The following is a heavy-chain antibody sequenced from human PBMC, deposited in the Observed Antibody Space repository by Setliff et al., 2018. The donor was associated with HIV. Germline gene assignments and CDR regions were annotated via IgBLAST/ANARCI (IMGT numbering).Heavy chain of an antibody. CDR3: ARDRTAGYNYDYGY. J-gene: IGHJ4*02. CDR1: GYIFISYG. V-gene: IGHV1-18*01. Sequence: ASVKVSCKASGYIFISYGISWVRQAPGQGLEWMGWISAYSGNTNYAQKVQGRVTMTRDTSTNTVYMDLSGLRSDDTAVYYCARDRTAGYNYDYGYWGQGTLVTVSS. CDR2: ISAYSGNT. D-gene: IGHD3-16*01.